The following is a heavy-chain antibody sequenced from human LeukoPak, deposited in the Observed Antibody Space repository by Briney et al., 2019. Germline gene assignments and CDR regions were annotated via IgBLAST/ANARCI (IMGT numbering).Heavy chain of an antibody. D-gene: IGHD3-3*01. CDR1: GFTFSRYG. J-gene: IGHJ4*02. Sequence: PGGSLRLSCAASGFTFSRYGMHWVRQAPGKGLEWLAVILSDANKKYYADSVKGRFTISRDNSKNTLYLQMNSLTTEDTAVYYCASGILRFLGWPTADYWGQGTLVTVSS. CDR2: ILSDANKK. V-gene: IGHV3-30*03. CDR3: ASGILRFLGWPTADY.